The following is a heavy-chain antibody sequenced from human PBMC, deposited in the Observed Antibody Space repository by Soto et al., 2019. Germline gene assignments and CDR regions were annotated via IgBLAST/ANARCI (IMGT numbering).Heavy chain of an antibody. CDR1: GFTFKDYW. CDR3: VRDHYSSGSYEVY. V-gene: IGHV3-74*01. D-gene: IGHD3-10*01. CDR2: INRDGSGT. Sequence: EVRLVESGGRLVQPEGSLRLSCAASGFTFKDYWMYWVRQAPGKGLVWVSRINRDGSGTTYADSVKGRFTISRDNAKNTLYLQMNSLRVEDTAVYYCVRDHYSSGSYEVYWGQGTLVTVSS. J-gene: IGHJ4*02.